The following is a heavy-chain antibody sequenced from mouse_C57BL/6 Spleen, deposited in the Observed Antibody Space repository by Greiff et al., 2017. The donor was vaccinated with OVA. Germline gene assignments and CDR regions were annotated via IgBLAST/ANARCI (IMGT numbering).Heavy chain of an antibody. D-gene: IGHD2-4*01. CDR3: ARMSYDYPVAY. V-gene: IGHV3-6*01. CDR1: GYSITSGYY. J-gene: IGHJ3*01. CDR2: ISYDGSN. Sequence: VQLKESGPGLVKPSQSLSLTCSVTGYSITSGYYWNWIRQFPGNKLEWMGYISYDGSNNYNPSLKNRISITRDTSKNQFFLKLNSVTTEDTATYYCARMSYDYPVAYWGQGTLVTVSA.